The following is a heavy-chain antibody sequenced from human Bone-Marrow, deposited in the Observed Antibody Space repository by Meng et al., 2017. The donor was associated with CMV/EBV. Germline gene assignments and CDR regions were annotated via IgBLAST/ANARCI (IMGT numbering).Heavy chain of an antibody. CDR3: AKEGDFMATISAFDI. CDR2: IGGSGGST. V-gene: IGHV3-23*01. J-gene: IGHJ3*02. CDR1: GFTFSSYA. Sequence: GGSLRLSCVASGFTFSSYAMSWVRQAPGKGLEWVSAIGGSGGSTYYADSVKGRFTISRDNSKNTLSLQMKSLRAKDTAVYYCAKEGDFMATISAFDIWGQGTMVTVSS. D-gene: IGHD5-12*01.